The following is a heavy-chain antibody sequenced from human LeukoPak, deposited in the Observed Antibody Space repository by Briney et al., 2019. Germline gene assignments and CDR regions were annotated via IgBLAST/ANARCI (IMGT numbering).Heavy chain of an antibody. J-gene: IGHJ4*02. V-gene: IGHV3-74*01. Sequence: HAGGSLRLSCAASGFTFDDYAMHWVRQAPGKGLVWVSRINSDGSSTNYADSVKGRFTISRDNAKNTLHLQMNSLRAEDTAVYYCARGARGSGAASDYWGQGTLVTDSS. D-gene: IGHD3-10*01. CDR3: ARGARGSGAASDY. CDR1: GFTFDDYA. CDR2: INSDGSST.